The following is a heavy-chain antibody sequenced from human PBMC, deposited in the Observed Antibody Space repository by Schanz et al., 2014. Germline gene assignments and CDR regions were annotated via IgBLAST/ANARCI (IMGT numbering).Heavy chain of an antibody. J-gene: IGHJ6*02. CDR1: GFTFSTYA. Sequence: EVQLLDSGGGLVQPGGSLRLSCAASGFTFSTYAMSWVRQAPGKGLEWVSCTNGDGTNAKYADSVKGRFTISRDNAKKTLSLQMISLRAEDTAVYYCAKARRKSNCSGGRCFHYSYYGMDVWGQGTTVTVSS. D-gene: IGHD2-15*01. CDR3: AKARRKSNCSGGRCFHYSYYGMDV. V-gene: IGHV3-23*01. CDR2: TNGDGTNA.